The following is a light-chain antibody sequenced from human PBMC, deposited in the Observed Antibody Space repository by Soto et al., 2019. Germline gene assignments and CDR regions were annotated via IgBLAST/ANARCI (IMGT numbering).Light chain of an antibody. CDR1: QSFRGL. V-gene: IGKV3-11*01. CDR3: QQRHMWPIT. J-gene: IGKJ5*01. Sequence: EVVLTPSPVTLSLSPGERATLSCRASQSFRGLLAWYQQKPGQAPRLLIYDAYNRATGIPPRFSGSGSGTDFTLTISSLEPEESAVYYCQQRHMWPITFGQGTRLEI. CDR2: DAY.